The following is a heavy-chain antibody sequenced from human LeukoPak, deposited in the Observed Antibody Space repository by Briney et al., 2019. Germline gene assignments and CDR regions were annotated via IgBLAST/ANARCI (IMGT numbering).Heavy chain of an antibody. J-gene: IGHJ4*02. CDR1: GFTFSSYW. CDR3: ARDAAGLDY. V-gene: IGHV3-74*01. D-gene: IGHD1-14*01. Sequence: PGGSLRLSCAASGFTFSSYWMHWVRQAPGKGLVWVSRIKGDGTTTTYADSVKGRFTISRDNAKNTVYLQMNSLKGEDTGVCYCARDAAGLDYWGQGTLVTVSS. CDR2: IKGDGTTT.